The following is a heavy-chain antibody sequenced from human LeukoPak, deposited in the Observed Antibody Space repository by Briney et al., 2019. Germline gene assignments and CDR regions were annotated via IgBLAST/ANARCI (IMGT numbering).Heavy chain of an antibody. J-gene: IGHJ4*02. V-gene: IGHV4-39*07. CDR2: IYYSGST. D-gene: IGHD3-16*02. CDR3: ARDYRGTYPPGYFDY. Sequence: PSETLSLTCTVSGGSISSSSYYWGWIRQPPGKGLEWIGSIYYSGSTYYNPSLKSRVTISVDTSKNQFSLNLSSLTAADTAVYYCARDYRGTYPPGYFDYWGQGTLVTVSS. CDR1: GGSISSSSYY.